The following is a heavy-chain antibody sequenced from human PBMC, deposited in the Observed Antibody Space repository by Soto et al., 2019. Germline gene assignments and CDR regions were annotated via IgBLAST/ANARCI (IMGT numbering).Heavy chain of an antibody. CDR3: ARGYCSSTSCYLGYYFDY. CDR2: IKQDGSEK. Sequence: GGSLRLSCAASGFTSSSYAMHWVRQAPGKGLEWVANIKQDGSEKYYVDSVKGRFTISRDNAKNSLYLQMNSLRAEDTAVYYCARGYCSSTSCYLGYYFDYWGQGTLVTVSS. V-gene: IGHV3-7*01. CDR1: GFTSSSYA. D-gene: IGHD2-2*01. J-gene: IGHJ4*02.